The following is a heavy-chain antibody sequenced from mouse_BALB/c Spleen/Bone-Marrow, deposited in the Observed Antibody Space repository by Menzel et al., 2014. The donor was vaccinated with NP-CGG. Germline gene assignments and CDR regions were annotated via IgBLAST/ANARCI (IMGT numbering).Heavy chain of an antibody. CDR1: GDSITSSY. CDR2: ISYSGNA. J-gene: IGHJ2*01. Sequence: DVKLVESGPSLVKPSQTLSLTCSVTGDSITSSYWNWIRKFPGNKLEYMGYISYSGNAYYNPSLKSRISLTRDTSKNQYYLQLNSATTEDTATYFCARGNGYHFDYWGQGTTLTVSS. V-gene: IGHV3-8*02. CDR3: ARGNGYHFDY. D-gene: IGHD1-2*01.